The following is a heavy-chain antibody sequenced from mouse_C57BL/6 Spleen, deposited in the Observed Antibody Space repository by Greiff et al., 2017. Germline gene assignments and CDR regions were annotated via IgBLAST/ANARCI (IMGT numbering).Heavy chain of an antibody. Sequence: QVQLQQPGAELVMPGASVKLSCTASGYTFTSYWMHWVQQRPGQGLEWIGEIDPSDSYTNYIQKFKGKSTLTVDKSSSTAYVQLSSLTSEDSAVYYCARRWLLRAMDYWGQGTSVTVSS. CDR2: IDPSDSYT. D-gene: IGHD2-3*01. CDR1: GYTFTSYW. CDR3: ARRWLLRAMDY. J-gene: IGHJ4*01. V-gene: IGHV1-69*01.